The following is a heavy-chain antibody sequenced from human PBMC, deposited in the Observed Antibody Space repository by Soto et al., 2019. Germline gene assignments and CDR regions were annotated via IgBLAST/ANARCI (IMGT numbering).Heavy chain of an antibody. J-gene: IGHJ4*02. D-gene: IGHD6-13*01. Sequence: PGGSLRLSCATSGFTFSDTYLSWVRQAPGKGLEWVGRIKREADGGTTDYADSVKGRFTISRDNAKNSLFLQMNSLRAEDTAVYYCARGRGAAADYFDFWGQGTLVTVSS. CDR1: GFTFSDTY. CDR2: IKREADGGTT. CDR3: ARGRGAAADYFDF. V-gene: IGHV3-11*01.